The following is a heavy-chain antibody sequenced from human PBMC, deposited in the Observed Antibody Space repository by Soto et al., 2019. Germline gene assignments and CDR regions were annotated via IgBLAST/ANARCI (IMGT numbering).Heavy chain of an antibody. Sequence: QVQLVESGGGVVQPGRSLRLSCAASGFTFSSYGMHWLRQAPGKGLEWVAVIWYDGSNKYYADSVKGRFTISRDNSKNTLYLQMNSLTAEDTAVYYCARGTVTYYFDYWGQGTLVTVSS. CDR3: ARGTVTYYFDY. CDR1: GFTFSSYG. D-gene: IGHD4-17*01. J-gene: IGHJ4*02. V-gene: IGHV3-33*01. CDR2: IWYDGSNK.